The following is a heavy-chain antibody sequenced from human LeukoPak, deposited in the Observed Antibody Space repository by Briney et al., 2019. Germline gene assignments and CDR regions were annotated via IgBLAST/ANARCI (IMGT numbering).Heavy chain of an antibody. CDR2: ISSNGGST. V-gene: IGHV3-64*01. J-gene: IGHJ3*02. Sequence: GGSLRLSCAASGFTFSSYSMNWVRQAPGKGLEYVSAISSNGGSTYYANSVKGRFTISRDNSKNTLYLQMGSLRAEDMAVYYCARGVTVVTPYAFDIWGQGTMVTVSS. CDR1: GFTFSSYS. D-gene: IGHD4-23*01. CDR3: ARGVTVVTPYAFDI.